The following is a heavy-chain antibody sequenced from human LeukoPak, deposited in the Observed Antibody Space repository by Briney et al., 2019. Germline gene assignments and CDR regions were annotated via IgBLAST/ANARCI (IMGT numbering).Heavy chain of an antibody. D-gene: IGHD6-19*01. V-gene: IGHV1-69*04. CDR2: IIPILGIA. J-gene: IGHJ6*02. Sequence: SVKVSCMASGGTFSSYAISWVRQAPGQGLEWMGRIIPILGIANYAQKFQGRVTITADKSTSTAYMELSSLRSEDTAVYYCARAAYSSGWYGSHDYYYGMDVWGQGTTVTVSS. CDR3: ARAAYSSGWYGSHDYYYGMDV. CDR1: GGTFSSYA.